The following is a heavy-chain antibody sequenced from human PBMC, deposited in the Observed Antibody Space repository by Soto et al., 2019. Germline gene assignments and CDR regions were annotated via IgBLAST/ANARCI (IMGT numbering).Heavy chain of an antibody. CDR1: GFTVSSNY. V-gene: IGHV3-66*01. Sequence: PGGSLRLSCAASGFTVSSNYMSWVRQAPGKGLEWVSVIYSGGSTYYADSVKGRFTISRDNSKNTLYLQMNSLRAEDTAVYYCARADLGVVGTSWDYYGMDVWGQGTTVTVSS. J-gene: IGHJ6*02. CDR3: ARADLGVVGTSWDYYGMDV. D-gene: IGHD1-26*01. CDR2: IYSGGST.